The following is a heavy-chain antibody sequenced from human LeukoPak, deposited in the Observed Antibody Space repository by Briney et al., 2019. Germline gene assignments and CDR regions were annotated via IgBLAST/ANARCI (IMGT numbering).Heavy chain of an antibody. D-gene: IGHD4-11*01. V-gene: IGHV3-72*01. Sequence: GGSLRLSCAASGFTFSDHYMDWVRQAPGKGLEWVGRTRNKANSYTTEYAASVKGRFTISGDDSKNSLYLQMNSLKTEDTAVYYCARGPGGYRNNYYYYYMDVWGKGTMVTVSS. J-gene: IGHJ6*03. CDR3: ARGPGGYRNNYYYYYMDV. CDR1: GFTFSDHY. CDR2: TRNKANSYTT.